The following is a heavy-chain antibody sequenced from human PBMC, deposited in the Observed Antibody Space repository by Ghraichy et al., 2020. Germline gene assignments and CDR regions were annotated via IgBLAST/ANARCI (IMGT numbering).Heavy chain of an antibody. Sequence: SVKVSCKASGGTFSNLALSWVRQAPGQGLEWMGGIIPLLRTPDYAQRFLGRVSITADESASMAYMELSSLRSDDTAVYYCASRIGGSSGYYYIDVWGKGTAVNVSS. D-gene: IGHD1-26*01. CDR2: IIPLLRTP. J-gene: IGHJ6*03. V-gene: IGHV1-69*13. CDR3: ASRIGGSSGYYYIDV. CDR1: GGTFSNLA.